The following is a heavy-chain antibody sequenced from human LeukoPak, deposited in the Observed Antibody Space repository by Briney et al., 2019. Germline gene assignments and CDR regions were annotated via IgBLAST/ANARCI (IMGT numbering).Heavy chain of an antibody. J-gene: IGHJ4*02. CDR3: ARVGSSTMVRGAIGL. D-gene: IGHD3-10*01. CDR1: GFTFSSYS. V-gene: IGHV3-21*01. Sequence: PGGSLRLSCAASGFTFSSYSMNCVRQAPGKGLEWVSSISSSSSYIYYADSVKGRFTISRDNAKNSLYLQMNSLRAEDTAVYYCARVGSSTMVRGAIGLWGQGTLVTVSS. CDR2: ISSSSSYI.